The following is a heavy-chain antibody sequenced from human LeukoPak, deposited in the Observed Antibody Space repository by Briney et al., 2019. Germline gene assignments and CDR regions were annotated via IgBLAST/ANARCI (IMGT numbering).Heavy chain of an antibody. CDR2: ISGSGGST. Sequence: GGSLRLSCAASGFTFSSYAMSWVRQAPGKGLEWVSAISGSGGSTYYADSVKGRFTISRDNSKNTLYLQMNGLRAEDTAVYYCAKVRAIGPRFDYFDYWGQGTLVTVSS. J-gene: IGHJ4*02. V-gene: IGHV3-23*01. D-gene: IGHD2/OR15-2a*01. CDR3: AKVRAIGPRFDYFDY. CDR1: GFTFSSYA.